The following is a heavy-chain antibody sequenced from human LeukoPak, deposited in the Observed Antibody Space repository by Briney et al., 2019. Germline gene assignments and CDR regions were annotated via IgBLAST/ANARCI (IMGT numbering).Heavy chain of an antibody. CDR3: ARQYNYAHDY. V-gene: IGHV3-74*01. D-gene: IGHD5-18*01. CDR2: IHNDGSST. Sequence: PGGSLRLSCAASEFTFSSYWMHWVRQAPGKGLVWVSRIHNDGSSTNYADSVEGRFTISRGNAKNTLYLQMNSLRAEDTAVYFCARQYNYAHDYWGQGTLVTVSS. CDR1: EFTFSSYW. J-gene: IGHJ4*02.